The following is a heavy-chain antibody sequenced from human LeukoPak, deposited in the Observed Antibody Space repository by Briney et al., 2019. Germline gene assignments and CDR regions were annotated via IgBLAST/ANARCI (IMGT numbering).Heavy chain of an antibody. CDR2: ISNSGSSI. D-gene: IGHD7-27*01. CDR3: GRGHWGLDY. J-gene: IGHJ4*02. Sequence: GGSLRLSCAASGFTFSDSYMTWIRQAPGKGLEWVPYISNSGSSIYYADSVKGRFTTSRDNAKRSLYLQMNSLRAEDTAAYYCGRGHWGLDYWGQGALVTVSS. CDR1: GFTFSDSY. V-gene: IGHV3-11*04.